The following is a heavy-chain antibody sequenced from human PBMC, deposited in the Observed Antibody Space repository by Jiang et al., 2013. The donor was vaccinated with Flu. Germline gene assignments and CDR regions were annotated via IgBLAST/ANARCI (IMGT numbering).Heavy chain of an antibody. V-gene: IGHV1-2*02. CDR1: GNTFTTYY. CDR2: MNPNNGAT. Sequence: GAEVKMPGASVKVSCKVSGNTFTTYYIVWVRQAPGQGLEWLGWMNPNNGATNYAQKFQGRVTMTRDTSINTAYMELSSLGSDDTAVYYCARDGVMSGDYYFDYWGQGALVTVSS. CDR3: ARDGVMSGDYYFDY. J-gene: IGHJ4*02. D-gene: IGHD3-16*01.